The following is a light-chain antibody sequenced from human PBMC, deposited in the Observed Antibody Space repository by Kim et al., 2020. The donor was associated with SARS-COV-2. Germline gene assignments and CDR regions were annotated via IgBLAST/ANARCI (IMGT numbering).Light chain of an antibody. Sequence: VLTQSPGTLSLSPGDKATLSCRASEAVSSGNLAWYQQRPGQSPRLLIYATSSRASGIADRFSGSGSGTDFTLTINRLEPEDFAVYYCQQYGSPLTFGGGTKLEI. CDR2: ATS. CDR1: EAVSSGN. V-gene: IGKV3-20*01. CDR3: QQYGSPLT. J-gene: IGKJ4*01.